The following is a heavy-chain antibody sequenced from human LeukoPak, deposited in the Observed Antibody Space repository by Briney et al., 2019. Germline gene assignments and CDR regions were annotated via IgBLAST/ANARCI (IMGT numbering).Heavy chain of an antibody. D-gene: IGHD1-7*01. CDR1: GYTFTSYG. Sequence: ASVKLSCKASGYTFTSYGISWVRQAPGQGLQWMGWISAYNGNTNYAQKLQGRVTMTTDTSTSTAYMELRILRSEDTAVYYCARFNWNYVNFDRGNQGTLVTVSS. CDR2: ISAYNGNT. CDR3: ARFNWNYVNFDR. J-gene: IGHJ5*02. V-gene: IGHV1-18*01.